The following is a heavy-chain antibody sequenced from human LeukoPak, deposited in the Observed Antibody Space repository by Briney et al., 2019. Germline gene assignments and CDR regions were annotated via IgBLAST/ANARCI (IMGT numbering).Heavy chain of an antibody. Sequence: ASVKVSCTASGYTFTSYSMHWVRQAPGQGLEWMGIINPSGGSTSYAQKFQGRVTMTSDTSTSTVYLELSSLRSEDTAVYYCARVWVASYIYGPTDYWGQGTLVTVSS. CDR3: ARVWVASYIYGPTDY. D-gene: IGHD5-18*01. CDR1: GYTFTSYS. J-gene: IGHJ4*02. CDR2: INPSGGST. V-gene: IGHV1-46*01.